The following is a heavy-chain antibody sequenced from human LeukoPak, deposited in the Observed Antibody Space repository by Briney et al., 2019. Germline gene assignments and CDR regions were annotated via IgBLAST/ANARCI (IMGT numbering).Heavy chain of an antibody. CDR2: ISGDGGST. J-gene: IGHJ3*02. D-gene: IGHD3-3*01. CDR1: GFTFDDYA. V-gene: IGHV3-43*02. Sequence: GGSLRLSCAASGFTFDDYAMHWVRQAPGKGLEWVSLISGDGGSTYYADSVKGRFTISRDNAKSTLYLQMNSLRAEDTAVYYCVIDFGITPIWGQGTMVAVSS. CDR3: VIDFGITPI.